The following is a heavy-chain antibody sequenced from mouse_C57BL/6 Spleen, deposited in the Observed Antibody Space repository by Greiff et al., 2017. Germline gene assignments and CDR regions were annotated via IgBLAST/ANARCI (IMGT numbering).Heavy chain of an antibody. CDR3: TRDYDYDEDFDV. CDR1: GFTFSDAW. Sequence: EVKLMESGGGLVQPGGSMKLSCAASGFTFSDAWMDWVRQSPEKGLEWVAEIRNKANNHATYYAESVKGRFTISRDDSKSSVYLQMNSLRAEDTGIYYCTRDYDYDEDFDVWGTGTTVTVSS. V-gene: IGHV6-6*01. J-gene: IGHJ1*03. CDR2: IRNKANNHAT. D-gene: IGHD2-4*01.